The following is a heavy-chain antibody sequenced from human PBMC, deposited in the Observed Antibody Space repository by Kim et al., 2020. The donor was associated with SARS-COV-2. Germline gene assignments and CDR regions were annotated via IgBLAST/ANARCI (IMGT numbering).Heavy chain of an antibody. CDR1: GYTLTELS. V-gene: IGHV1-24*01. J-gene: IGHJ4*02. D-gene: IGHD3-22*01. Sequence: ASVKVSCKVSGYTLTELSMHWVRQAPGKGLEWMGGFDPEDGETIYAQKFQGRVTMTEYTSTDTVYMELSSLRSDDTAVYYCATLDSSGYYKEYYFDYWGQGTLVTVSS. CDR3: ATLDSSGYYKEYYFDY. CDR2: FDPEDGET.